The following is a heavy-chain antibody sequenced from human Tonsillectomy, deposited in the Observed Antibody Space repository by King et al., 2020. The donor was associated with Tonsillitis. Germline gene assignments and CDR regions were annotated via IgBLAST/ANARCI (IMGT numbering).Heavy chain of an antibody. CDR2: TSYDGSYK. V-gene: IGHV3-30*10. Sequence: VQLVESGGGVVQPGGSLRLSCAASGFTFSRYALPWVRQAPGKGLEWVAVTSYDGSYKHYTDSVKGRFTISRDNSKNTLYLQMNSLRPDDTAVYYCARVSDPRAYYFDLWGQGTLVTVSS. CDR3: ARVSDPRAYYFDL. CDR1: GFTFSRYA. J-gene: IGHJ4*02.